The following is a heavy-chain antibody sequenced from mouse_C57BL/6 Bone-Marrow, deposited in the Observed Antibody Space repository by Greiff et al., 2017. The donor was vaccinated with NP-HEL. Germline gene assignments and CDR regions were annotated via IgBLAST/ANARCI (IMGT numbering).Heavy chain of an antibody. Sequence: VQLHQSGAELARPGASVKLSCKASGYTFTSYGISWVKPSTGQGLEWIGEIYPRSGNNYYNEKFKGKASLTADKSSSTAYMELLSLSSEDSSDYFCARYPYCDAFDYWGQGTSVTVSS. V-gene: IGHV1-81*01. CDR3: ARYPYCDAFDY. CDR2: IYPRSGNN. CDR1: GYTFTSYG. J-gene: IGHJ4*01.